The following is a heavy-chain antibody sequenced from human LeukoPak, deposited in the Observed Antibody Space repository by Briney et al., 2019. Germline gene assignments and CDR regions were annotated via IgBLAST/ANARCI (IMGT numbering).Heavy chain of an antibody. Sequence: SGGSLRHSCEASGFTFSNYAMSWVRQAPGKGLECVSPISGSGGSTYYRDSVKGRFTVSRDNSKNTLYLQMNSLRAEDTAVYYCAKSPAGSSWPSIDYWGQGTLVTVSS. CDR3: AKSPAGSSWPSIDY. D-gene: IGHD6-13*01. J-gene: IGHJ4*02. CDR1: GFTFSNYA. CDR2: ISGSGGST. V-gene: IGHV3-23*01.